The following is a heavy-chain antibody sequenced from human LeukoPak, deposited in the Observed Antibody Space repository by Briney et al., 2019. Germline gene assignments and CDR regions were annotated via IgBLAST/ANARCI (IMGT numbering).Heavy chain of an antibody. D-gene: IGHD6-19*01. J-gene: IGHJ4*02. CDR1: GFTFSSYG. CDR2: ISSSSTTI. Sequence: GGSLRLSCAASGFTFSSYGMNWVRQAPGKGLEWVSYISSSSTTIYYADSVKGRFTISRDNAKSSLFLQMNSLRAEDTTMYYCARDSSGWYVDYWGQGTLVTVSS. V-gene: IGHV3-48*01. CDR3: ARDSSGWYVDY.